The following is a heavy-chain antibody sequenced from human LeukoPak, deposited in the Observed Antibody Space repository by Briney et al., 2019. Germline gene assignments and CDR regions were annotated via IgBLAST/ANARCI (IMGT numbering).Heavy chain of an antibody. V-gene: IGHV4-61*01. Sequence: SETLSLTCIVSGGSVSSGSYYWSWILQPPGKGLEWIGYIYNSVRTNYNTSLKSRVTISVDTSKNQLSLNLSSVTAADTAVYFCVRDLVATIDHYYYGMDVWGQGTTVTVSS. CDR2: IYNSVRT. CDR3: VRDLVATIDHYYYGMDV. D-gene: IGHD5-12*01. J-gene: IGHJ6*02. CDR1: GGSVSSGSYY.